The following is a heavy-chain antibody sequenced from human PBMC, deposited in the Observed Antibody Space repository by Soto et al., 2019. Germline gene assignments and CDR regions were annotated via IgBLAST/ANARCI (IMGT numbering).Heavy chain of an antibody. CDR1: GYTFTSYY. CDR2: INPSGGST. D-gene: IGHD2-15*01. CDR3: ARVPKGVVVVAGAFDI. J-gene: IGHJ3*02. Sequence: ASVKVSCKASGYTFTSYYMHWVRQAPGQGLEWMGIINPSGGSTSYAQKFQGRVTMTRDTSTSTVYMELSSLRSEDTAVYYCARVPKGVVVVAGAFDIWGQGTMVTVSS. V-gene: IGHV1-46*03.